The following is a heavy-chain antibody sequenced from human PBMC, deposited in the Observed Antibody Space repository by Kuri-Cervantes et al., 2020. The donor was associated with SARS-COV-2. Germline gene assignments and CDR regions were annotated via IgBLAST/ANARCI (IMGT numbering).Heavy chain of an antibody. CDR1: GYTFTDYY. D-gene: IGHD3-22*01. CDR2: INPNSCGT. J-gene: IGHJ3*02. V-gene: IGHV1-2*04. CDR3: ARSTPLRRLVVISQGGAFDI. Sequence: ASVKVSCKASGYTFTDYYINWVRQAPGQGLEWMGWINPNSCGTNYAQRYQGWVTMTRDTSTRTAYMELSRLRSDDTAVYYCARSTPLRRLVVISQGGAFDIWGQGTMVTVSS.